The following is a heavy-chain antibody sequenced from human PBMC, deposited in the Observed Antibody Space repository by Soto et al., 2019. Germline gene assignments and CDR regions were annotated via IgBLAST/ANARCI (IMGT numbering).Heavy chain of an antibody. J-gene: IGHJ4*02. D-gene: IGHD2-21*02. CDR3: AREEGLLFFDY. CDR1: GYTFTNEY. Sequence: QVQLVQSGAEVKKPGASVKVSCEASGYTFTNEYMHWVRQAPGQGLEWMGIINASGGTRSYAQKFQGRVPMTRDTSTSTVYMELSSLRSGDTAVYYCAREEGLLFFDYWGQGTLVTVSS. V-gene: IGHV1-46*01. CDR2: INASGGTR.